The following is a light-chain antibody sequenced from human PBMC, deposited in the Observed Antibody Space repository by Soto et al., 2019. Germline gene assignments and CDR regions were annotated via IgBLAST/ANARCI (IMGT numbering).Light chain of an antibody. CDR3: QQYNSYSPYT. CDR1: QSISSW. J-gene: IGKJ2*01. Sequence: DIQMTQSPSTLSASVGDRVTITCRASQSISSWLAWYQQKPGKAPKLLIYKASSLESGVPSRFSGSGSGTEFTLTISRLQPGDFATYYCQQYNSYSPYTFGQGTKLEIK. CDR2: KAS. V-gene: IGKV1-5*03.